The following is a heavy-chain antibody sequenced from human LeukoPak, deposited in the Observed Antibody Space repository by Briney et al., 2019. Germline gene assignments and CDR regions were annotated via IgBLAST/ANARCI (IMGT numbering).Heavy chain of an antibody. Sequence: PSETLSLTCAVYGGSFSGYYWSWIRQPPGKGLEWIGEINHSGSTNYNPSLKSRVTISVDTSKNQFSLKLSSVTAADTAVYYCARGPNRILAYCGGDCYRSPAFDIWGQGTLVTVSS. V-gene: IGHV4-34*01. D-gene: IGHD2-21*02. J-gene: IGHJ4*02. CDR2: INHSGST. CDR1: GGSFSGYY. CDR3: ARGPNRILAYCGGDCYRSPAFDI.